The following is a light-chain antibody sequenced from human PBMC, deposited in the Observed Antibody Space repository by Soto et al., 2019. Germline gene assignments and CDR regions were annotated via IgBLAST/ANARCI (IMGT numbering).Light chain of an antibody. CDR1: QSVSTN. Sequence: EIVMTQSPATLSVSPGERATLSCGASQSVSTNLAWFQHKPGQAPRLLIYGASARATGIPARFSASGSGTEFSLTISSLQSEDFAVYYCQQYNNWPRTFGQGTKVDIK. V-gene: IGKV3-15*01. CDR3: QQYNNWPRT. J-gene: IGKJ1*01. CDR2: GAS.